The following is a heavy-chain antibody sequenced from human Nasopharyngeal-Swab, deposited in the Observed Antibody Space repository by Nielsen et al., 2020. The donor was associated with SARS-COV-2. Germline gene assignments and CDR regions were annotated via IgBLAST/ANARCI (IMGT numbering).Heavy chain of an antibody. D-gene: IGHD2-2*01. Sequence: GESLQISCAASGFTFSSYAMSWVRQAPGTGLEWVSAISGSGGSTYYADSVKGRFTISRDNSKNTLYLQMNCLRAEDTAVYYCAKKDCSSTSCAVPYYYYGMYVWGQGTTVTVSS. CDR3: AKKDCSSTSCAVPYYYYGMYV. CDR2: ISGSGGST. CDR1: GFTFSSYA. V-gene: IGHV3-23*01. J-gene: IGHJ6*02.